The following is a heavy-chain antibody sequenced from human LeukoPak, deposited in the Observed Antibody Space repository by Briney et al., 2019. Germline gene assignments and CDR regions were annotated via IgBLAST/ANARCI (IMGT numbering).Heavy chain of an antibody. J-gene: IGHJ4*02. D-gene: IGHD1-26*01. V-gene: IGHV1-18*01. CDR3: AREEDRVGATPFFDY. Sequence: ASVKVSCKASGYTFTSYGISWVRQAPGQGLEWMGWISAYNGNTNYARKLQGRVTMTTDTSTSTAYMELRSLRFDDTAVYYCAREEDRVGATPFFDYWGQGTLVTVSS. CDR2: ISAYNGNT. CDR1: GYTFTSYG.